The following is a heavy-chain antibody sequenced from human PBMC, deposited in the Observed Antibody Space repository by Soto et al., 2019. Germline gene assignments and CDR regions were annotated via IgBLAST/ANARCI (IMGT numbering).Heavy chain of an antibody. CDR3: ASILTVGADAFDI. D-gene: IGHD1-26*01. CDR2: IYYSGST. J-gene: IGHJ3*02. V-gene: IGHV4-39*01. CDR1: GGSISSSSYY. Sequence: ASETLSLTCTVSGGSISSSSYYWGWIRQPPGKGLEWIGSIYYSGSTYYNPSLKSRVTISVDTSKNQFSLKLSSVTAAETAVYYCASILTVGADAFDIWGQGKMVTVSS.